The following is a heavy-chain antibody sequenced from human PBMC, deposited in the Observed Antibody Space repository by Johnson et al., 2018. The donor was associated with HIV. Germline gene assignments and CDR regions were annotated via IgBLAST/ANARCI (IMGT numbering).Heavy chain of an antibody. Sequence: QVQLLESGGGLVQPGGSLRLSCAASGFTFSSYWMHWVRQAPGKGLEWVAVMSFDGNNRYYADSVKGRFTISRDNSKNTLYLQMNSLRPEDTAVYYCARDSSNSFRFEMYAFDIWGQGTMVTVSS. CDR2: MSFDGNNR. V-gene: IGHV3-30-3*01. J-gene: IGHJ3*02. D-gene: IGHD6-6*01. CDR3: ARDSSNSFRFEMYAFDI. CDR1: GFTFSSYW.